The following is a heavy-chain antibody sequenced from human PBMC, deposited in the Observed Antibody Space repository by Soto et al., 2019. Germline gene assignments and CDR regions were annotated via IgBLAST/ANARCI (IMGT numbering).Heavy chain of an antibody. CDR2: INPATGAA. J-gene: IGHJ3*02. CDR1: GYPVTAYY. D-gene: IGHD3-3*01. Sequence: QLHLVQSGAVVKKPGASVTVSCSASGYPVTAYYMHWVRQAPGRGLEWMGGINPATGAAKYTQTFRGRVTLARGTSTSTGFMELGGLTSEGTAVFYCARGGGVGVAGSAAFDMWGQGTLVTVSS. CDR3: ARGGGVGVAGSAAFDM. V-gene: IGHV1-2*02.